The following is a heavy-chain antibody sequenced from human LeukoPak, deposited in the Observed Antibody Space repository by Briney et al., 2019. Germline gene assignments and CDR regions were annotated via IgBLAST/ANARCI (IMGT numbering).Heavy chain of an antibody. CDR1: GGTFSSYA. CDR2: IIPIFGTA. Sequence: SVKVSCKASGGTFSSYAISWVRQAPGQGLEWMGGIIPIFGTANYAQKFQGRVTITADESTSTAYMELSSLRSEDTAVYYCARSEYSSSSRKGLGYYYYGMDVWGQGTTVTVSS. V-gene: IGHV1-69*13. CDR3: ARSEYSSSSRKGLGYYYYGMDV. J-gene: IGHJ6*02. D-gene: IGHD6-6*01.